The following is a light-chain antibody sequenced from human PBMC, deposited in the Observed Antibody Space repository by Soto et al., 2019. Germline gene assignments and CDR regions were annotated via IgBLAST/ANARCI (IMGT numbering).Light chain of an antibody. CDR2: AAT. CDR1: RXDVGSYNL. CDR3: CSYAGSDTFGV. Sequence: QSALTQPASVSGSPGQSITISCTGTRXDVGSYNLVSWYQQYPGKAPKLMIYAATKRPSGVSNRFSGSKSGITASLTISGLQAEDEADYYCCSYAGSDTFGVFGTGTKVTVL. J-gene: IGLJ1*01. V-gene: IGLV2-23*02.